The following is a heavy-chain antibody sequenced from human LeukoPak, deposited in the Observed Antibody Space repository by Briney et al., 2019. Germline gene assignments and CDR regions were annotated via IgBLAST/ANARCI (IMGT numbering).Heavy chain of an antibody. J-gene: IGHJ4*02. D-gene: IGHD2-8*01. CDR1: GFSFSSYE. CDR3: ARELKGSPIDY. V-gene: IGHV3-48*03. CDR2: ISSSGSTI. Sequence: GGSLRLSCAASGFSFSSYEMNWVRQAPGKGLEWVSYISSSGSTIYYADSVKGRFTISRDNAQNSLSLQMNSLRAEDTAVYYCARELKGSPIDYWGQRTLVTVSS.